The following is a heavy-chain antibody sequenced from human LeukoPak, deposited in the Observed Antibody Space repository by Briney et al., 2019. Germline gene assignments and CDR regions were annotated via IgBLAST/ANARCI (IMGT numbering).Heavy chain of an antibody. J-gene: IGHJ4*02. CDR1: GFTFNSYA. CDR2: ISYDGSNK. Sequence: PGGSLRLSCAASGFTFNSYAMSWVRQAPGKGLEWVAVISYDGSNKYYADSVKGRFTISRDNSKNTLYLQMNSLRAEDTAVYYCASNIIAALTAFDYWGQGTLVTVSS. D-gene: IGHD6-13*01. CDR3: ASNIIAALTAFDY. V-gene: IGHV3-30*01.